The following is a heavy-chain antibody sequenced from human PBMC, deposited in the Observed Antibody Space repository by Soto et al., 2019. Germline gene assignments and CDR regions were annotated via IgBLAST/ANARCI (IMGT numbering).Heavy chain of an antibody. J-gene: IGHJ4*02. D-gene: IGHD6-6*01. CDR3: AREGKAARPTNTFDY. V-gene: IGHV3-33*01. CDR2: IWYDGSNK. Sequence: LRLSCAASGFTFSSYGMHWVRQAPGKGLEWVAVIWYDGSNKYYADSVKGRFTISRDNSKNTLYLQMNSLRAEDTAVYYCAREGKAARPTNTFDYWGQGALVTVSS. CDR1: GFTFSSYG.